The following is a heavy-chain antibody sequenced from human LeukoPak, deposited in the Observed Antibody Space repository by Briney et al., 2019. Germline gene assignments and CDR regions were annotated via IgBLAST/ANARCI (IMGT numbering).Heavy chain of an antibody. Sequence: SETLSLTCTVSGDSISSYHWSWIRQPPGRGLEWIGYISYSGSTNYNPSLKSRVTISVDTSKNQFSLKLSSVTAADTAVYYCARVGRGDHTWGSYYYDHWGQGTLVTVSS. CDR3: ARVGRGDHTWGSYYYDH. V-gene: IGHV4-59*01. CDR1: GDSISSYH. CDR2: ISYSGST. D-gene: IGHD3-16*01. J-gene: IGHJ4*02.